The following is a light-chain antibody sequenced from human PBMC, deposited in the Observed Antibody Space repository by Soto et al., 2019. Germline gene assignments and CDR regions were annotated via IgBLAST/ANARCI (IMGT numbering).Light chain of an antibody. CDR1: QRIGPY. CDR2: AAS. V-gene: IGKV1-39*01. J-gene: IGKJ2*02. CDR3: QQSYTTPRT. Sequence: DIPMTQSPSSLSASVGDRVTITCRASQRIGPYLNWYQQKPGRAPKLLIYAASSLQSGVPSRFSGRGSGTDITLTISSLQPEDSASYYCQQSYTTPRTFGQGTKLEIK.